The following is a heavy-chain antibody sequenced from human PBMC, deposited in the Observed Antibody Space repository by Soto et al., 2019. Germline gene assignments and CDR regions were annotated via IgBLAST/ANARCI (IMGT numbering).Heavy chain of an antibody. Sequence: SETLSLTCTVSGGSISSHYWSWIRQPPGKGLEWIGSIYYSGSTNYNPSLKSRVTISVDTSKNQFSLKLSSVTAADTAVYYCARHFGYSSSWYFDYWGQGTLVTVSS. V-gene: IGHV4-59*08. CDR3: ARHFGYSSSWYFDY. D-gene: IGHD6-13*01. J-gene: IGHJ4*02. CDR1: GGSISSHY. CDR2: IYYSGST.